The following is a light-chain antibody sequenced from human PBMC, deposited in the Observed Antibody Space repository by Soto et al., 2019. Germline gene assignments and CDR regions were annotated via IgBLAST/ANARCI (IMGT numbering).Light chain of an antibody. Sequence: DIQMTQSPSTLSASVGDRVTITCRASQSICDWLAWYQQRPGKPPTLLIYDASVSASGIPTRFSGSGSGTEVTLTITGLQPDDFATYYCQQYNSFSLSTFGRGTKVEIK. CDR3: QQYNSFSLST. J-gene: IGKJ2*01. CDR2: DAS. V-gene: IGKV1-5*01. CDR1: QSICDW.